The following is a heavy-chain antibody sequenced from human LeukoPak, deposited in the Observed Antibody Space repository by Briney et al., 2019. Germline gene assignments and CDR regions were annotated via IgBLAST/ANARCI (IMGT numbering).Heavy chain of an antibody. CDR2: ISDYSGKT. D-gene: IGHD4-11*01. CDR1: GYSLSSNG. Sequence: ASVKVSCKASGYSLSSNGISWARQAPGQGLEWMGWISDYSGKTKYAQNFQGRVTMTTDTSTNTAYMELRSLRSDDTAVYYCAREGATDYYFDYWGQGALVTVSS. J-gene: IGHJ4*02. CDR3: AREGATDYYFDY. V-gene: IGHV1-18*01.